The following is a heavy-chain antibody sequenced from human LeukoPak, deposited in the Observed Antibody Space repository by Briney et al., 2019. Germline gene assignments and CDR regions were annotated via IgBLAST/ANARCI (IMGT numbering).Heavy chain of an antibody. CDR1: GGTFSSYA. CDR2: IIPILGIA. D-gene: IGHD3-22*01. CDR3: ASNYYDSSGYYSKYYFDH. J-gene: IGHJ4*02. Sequence: ASVKVSCKASGGTFSSYAISWVRQAPGQGLEWMGRIIPILGIANYAQKFQGRVTITADKSTSTAYMELSSLRSEDTAVYYCASNYYDSSGYYSKYYFDHWGQGTLVTVSS. V-gene: IGHV1-69*04.